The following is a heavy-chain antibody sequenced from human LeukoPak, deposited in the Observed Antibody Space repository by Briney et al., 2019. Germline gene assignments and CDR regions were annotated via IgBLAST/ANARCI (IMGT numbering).Heavy chain of an antibody. CDR1: GFTFSSYA. CDR2: ISGSGGST. V-gene: IGHV3-23*01. J-gene: IGHJ4*02. D-gene: IGHD2-2*01. Sequence: AGSLRLSCAASGFTFSSYAMSWVRQAPGKGLEWVSAISGSGGSTYYADSVKGRFTISRDNSKNTLYLQMNSLRAEDTAVYYCAKILAYCSSTSCSDDYWGQGTLVTVSS. CDR3: AKILAYCSSTSCSDDY.